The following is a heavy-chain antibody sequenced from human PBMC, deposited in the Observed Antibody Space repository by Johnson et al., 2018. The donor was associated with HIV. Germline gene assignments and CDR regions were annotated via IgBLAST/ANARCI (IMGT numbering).Heavy chain of an antibody. J-gene: IGHJ3*01. V-gene: IGHV3-48*04. CDR3: AKGHSSGYPKDAFDL. D-gene: IGHD3-22*01. Sequence: VQLVESGGGLVQPGGSLRLSCAASGFTFSSYWMTWIRQAPGKGLEWVSYISSSGTTIYYADSVKGRFTISRDNAKNSLYLQMNSLRAEDTAMYYCAKGHSSGYPKDAFDLWGQGTLVTVSS. CDR1: GFTFSSYW. CDR2: ISSSGTTI.